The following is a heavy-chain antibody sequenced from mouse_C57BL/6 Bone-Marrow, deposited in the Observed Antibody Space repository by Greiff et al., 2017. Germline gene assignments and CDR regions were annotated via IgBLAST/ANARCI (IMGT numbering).Heavy chain of an antibody. J-gene: IGHJ2*01. CDR3: ASREGFDD. CDR2: IDPSDSYT. Sequence: QVQLQQPGAELVMPGASVKLSCKASGYTFTSYWMHWVKQRPGQGLEWIGEIDPSDSYTNYNQKFKGKSTLTVDKSSSTAYMQLSSLTSEDSAVYYCASREGFDDWGQGTTLTVSS. CDR1: GYTFTSYW. V-gene: IGHV1-69*01.